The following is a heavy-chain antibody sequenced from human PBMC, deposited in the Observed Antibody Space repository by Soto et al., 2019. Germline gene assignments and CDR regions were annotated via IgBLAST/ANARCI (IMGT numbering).Heavy chain of an antibody. V-gene: IGHV3-74*01. CDR1: GFPFSHYW. Sequence: MQMVESGGGSVQPGGSLRLSCAASGFPFSHYWMHWVRQTPGKGLVWVSRINPAGTITNYADSVEGRFTISRDNADSALFLKMSSRSAEDTVIYCCTRDTFGVRDIWGQGTLVTVSS. CDR2: INPAGTIT. J-gene: IGHJ1*01. CDR3: TRDTFGVRDI. D-gene: IGHD3-16*01.